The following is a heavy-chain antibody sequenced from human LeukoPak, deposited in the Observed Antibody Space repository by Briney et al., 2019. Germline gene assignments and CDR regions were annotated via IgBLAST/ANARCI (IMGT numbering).Heavy chain of an antibody. CDR2: IIPIFGTA. Sequence: SVKVSCKASGGTFSSYAISWVRQAPGQGLEWMGGIIPIFGTANYAQKFQGRVTITTDESTSTAYMELSSLRSEDTAVYYCARATVVVGHYYDSSGFDYWGQGTLVTVSS. V-gene: IGHV1-69*05. CDR1: GGTFSSYA. CDR3: ARATVVVGHYYDSSGFDY. J-gene: IGHJ4*02. D-gene: IGHD3-22*01.